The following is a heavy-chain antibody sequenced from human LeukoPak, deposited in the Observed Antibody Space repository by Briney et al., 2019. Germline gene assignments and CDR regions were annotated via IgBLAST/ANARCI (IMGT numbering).Heavy chain of an antibody. CDR2: IYYSGST. J-gene: IGHJ3*02. CDR1: GGSISSYY. CDR3: ARGLSRYCSSTSCYKAFDI. V-gene: IGHV4-59*01. Sequence: SETLSLTCTVSGGSISSYYWSWIRQPPGKGLEWIGYIYYSGSTNYNPSLKSRVTISVDTSKNQFSLKLSSVTAADTAVYYCARGLSRYCSSTSCYKAFDIWGQGTMVTVSS. D-gene: IGHD2-2*02.